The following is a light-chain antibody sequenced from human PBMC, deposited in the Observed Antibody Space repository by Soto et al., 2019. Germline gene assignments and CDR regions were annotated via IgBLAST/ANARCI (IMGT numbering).Light chain of an antibody. V-gene: IGLV4-69*01. CDR1: SGHSSYA. CDR2: VNSDGSH. Sequence: QLVLTQSPSASASLGASVKLTCTLSSGHSSYAIAWHQQQPEKGPRYLMTVNSDGSHYKGDGIPDRFSGSSSGAERYLIISSLQSEDEADYYCQTWGTGIRLFGGGTQLTVL. CDR3: QTWGTGIRL. J-gene: IGLJ3*02.